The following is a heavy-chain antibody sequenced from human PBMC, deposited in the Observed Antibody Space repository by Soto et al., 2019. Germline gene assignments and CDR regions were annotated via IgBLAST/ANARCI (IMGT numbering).Heavy chain of an antibody. CDR1: GFTFSNTW. CDR3: ATDGSYAQHV. CDR2: LNSDGTTP. Sequence: EVQLVVSGGGLVQPGGSLRLSCAASGFTFSNTWMHWVRQAPGKGLLWVSNLNSDGTTPTYADSVKGRFTISRNNAKNTVHLQMNSLRAEDTAVYYCATDGSYAQHVWGQGTTVTVSS. J-gene: IGHJ6*02. V-gene: IGHV3-74*01. D-gene: IGHD2-2*01.